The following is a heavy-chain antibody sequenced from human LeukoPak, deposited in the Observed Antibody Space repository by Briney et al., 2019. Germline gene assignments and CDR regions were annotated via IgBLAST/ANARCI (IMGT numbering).Heavy chain of an antibody. CDR1: GFTFSNYW. D-gene: IGHD3-10*01. V-gene: IGHV3-73*01. CDR2: IRSKANSYAT. CDR3: TFYKMVSGFDP. J-gene: IGHJ5*02. Sequence: GGSLRLSCATSGFTFSNYWMSWVRQASGKGLEWVGRIRSKANSYATAYAASVKGRFAISRDDSKNTAYLQMNSLKTEDTAVYYCTFYKMVSGFDPWGQGTLVTVSS.